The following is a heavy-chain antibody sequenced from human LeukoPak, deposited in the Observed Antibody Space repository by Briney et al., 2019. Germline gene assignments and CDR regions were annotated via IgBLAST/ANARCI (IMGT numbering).Heavy chain of an antibody. CDR1: GYTFTGYY. Sequence: ASVKVSCKASGYTFTGYYMHWVRQAPGQGLEWMGWINPNSGGTNYAQKFQGRVTMTRDTSISTAYMELSRLRSDDAAVYYCARGPIAAAAWDDYYMDIWGKGTTVTVSS. CDR3: ARGPIAAAAWDDYYMDI. CDR2: INPNSGGT. J-gene: IGHJ6*03. V-gene: IGHV1-2*02. D-gene: IGHD6-13*01.